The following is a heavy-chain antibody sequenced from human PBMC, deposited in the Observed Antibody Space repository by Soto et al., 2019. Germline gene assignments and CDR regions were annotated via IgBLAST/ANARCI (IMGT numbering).Heavy chain of an antibody. CDR3: ARVYPGIAAAPSDYYYGMDV. V-gene: IGHV1-18*01. Sequence: ASVKVSCKASGYTFTSYGISWVRQAPGQGLERMGWISAYNGNTNYAQKLQGRVTMTTDTSTSTAYMELRSLRSDDTAVYYCARVYPGIAAAPSDYYYGMDVWGQGTTVTVSS. CDR2: ISAYNGNT. D-gene: IGHD6-13*01. CDR1: GYTFTSYG. J-gene: IGHJ6*02.